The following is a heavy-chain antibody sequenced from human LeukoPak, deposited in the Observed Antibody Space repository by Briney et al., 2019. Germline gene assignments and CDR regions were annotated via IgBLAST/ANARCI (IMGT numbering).Heavy chain of an antibody. D-gene: IGHD2-15*01. CDR3: ARALTYCSGGSCYSGDFDY. J-gene: IGHJ4*02. CDR2: IYYSGSP. Sequence: SETLSLTCTVSGGSISSYYWSWIRQPPGKGLEWIGYIYYSGSPNYNPSLKSRVTISVDTSKNQFSLKLSSVTAADTAVYYCARALTYCSGGSCYSGDFDYWGQGTLVTVSS. CDR1: GGSISSYY. V-gene: IGHV4-59*01.